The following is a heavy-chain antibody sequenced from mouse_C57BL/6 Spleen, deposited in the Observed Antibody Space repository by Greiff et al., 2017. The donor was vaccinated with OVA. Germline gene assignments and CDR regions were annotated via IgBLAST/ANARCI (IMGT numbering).Heavy chain of an antibody. D-gene: IGHD1-1*01. CDR2: IRNKANGYTT. Sequence: EVKVVESGGGLVQPGGSLSLSCAASGFTFTDYYMSWVRQPPGKALEWLGFIRNKANGYTTEYSASVQGRFTLSRDNSQSILYLQMNALRAEDSATYYCARSLYNYGSSSELDYWGQGTTLTVSS. CDR3: ARSLYNYGSSSELDY. J-gene: IGHJ2*01. V-gene: IGHV7-3*01. CDR1: GFTFTDYY.